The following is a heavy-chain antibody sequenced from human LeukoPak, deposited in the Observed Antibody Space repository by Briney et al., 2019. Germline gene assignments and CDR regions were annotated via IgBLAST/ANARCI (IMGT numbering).Heavy chain of an antibody. Sequence: GASVKVSCKASGGTFSSYAISWVRQAPGQGLEWMVGIIPIFGTANYAQKFQGRVTITADKSTSTAYMELSSLRSEDTAVYYCARDSRYNWNYRHFDYWGQGTLVTVSS. CDR2: IIPIFGTA. V-gene: IGHV1-69*06. CDR1: GGTFSSYA. J-gene: IGHJ4*02. CDR3: ARDSRYNWNYRHFDY. D-gene: IGHD1-7*01.